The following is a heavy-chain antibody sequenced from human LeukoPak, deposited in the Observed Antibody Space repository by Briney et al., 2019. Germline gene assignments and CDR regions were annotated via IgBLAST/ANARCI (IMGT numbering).Heavy chain of an antibody. Sequence: PSETLSLTCTVSGGSINSSPYYWGWIRQPPGKGLEWIGSIYYSGTTHYNPSLESRVTISVDTSKNQFSLKLSSVTAADTAVYYCARETSQKGAHYMDVWGKGTTITISS. CDR3: ARETSQKGAHYMDV. CDR2: IYYSGTT. D-gene: IGHD3-16*01. J-gene: IGHJ6*03. CDR1: GGSINSSPYY. V-gene: IGHV4-39*07.